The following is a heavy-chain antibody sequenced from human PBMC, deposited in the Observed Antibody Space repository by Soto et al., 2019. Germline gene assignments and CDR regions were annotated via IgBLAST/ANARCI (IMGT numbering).Heavy chain of an antibody. Sequence: QVQLQQWGAGLLKHSETLSLTCAVYGESFSGYYWSWIRQPPGKGREWIGEINHSGSTNYNPSLKSRVTISIDTSKNQFSLKLCSVAAADTAVYYCARPNARYSSSGQFDYWRQGTLVTVSS. CDR1: GESFSGYY. CDR2: INHSGST. J-gene: IGHJ4*02. CDR3: ARPNARYSSSGQFDY. V-gene: IGHV4-34*01. D-gene: IGHD6-13*01.